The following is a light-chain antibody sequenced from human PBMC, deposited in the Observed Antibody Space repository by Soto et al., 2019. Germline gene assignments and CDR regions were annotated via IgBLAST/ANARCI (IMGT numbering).Light chain of an antibody. Sequence: DIQMTQSPSSLSASVGDRVTITCRASRDITDYLAWYQQKPGQVPKLLIYAASTLQSGVPSRFNASGSGTEFTPAITGLQPEEFANYYYQNYNRDPWTFGRGIKVEF. CDR1: RDITDY. V-gene: IGKV1-27*01. CDR2: AAS. CDR3: QNYNRDPWT. J-gene: IGKJ1*01.